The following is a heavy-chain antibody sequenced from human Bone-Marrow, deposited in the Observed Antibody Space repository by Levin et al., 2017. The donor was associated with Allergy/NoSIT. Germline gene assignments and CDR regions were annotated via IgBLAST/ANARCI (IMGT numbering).Heavy chain of an antibody. V-gene: IGHV1-2*02. Sequence: PGASVKVSCKALGYSFTGYYIHWIRQAPGQGLEWMGYVNPNTGDTNSPRRFQGAVTMTRDTSIATVYMELSSLKSDDTAVYYCARSARSVYDHSRGYLGHHFDFWGQGSLVTVSS. CDR1: GYSFTGYY. J-gene: IGHJ4*02. D-gene: IGHD5/OR15-5a*01. CDR2: VNPNTGDT. CDR3: ARSARSVYDHSRGYLGHHFDF.